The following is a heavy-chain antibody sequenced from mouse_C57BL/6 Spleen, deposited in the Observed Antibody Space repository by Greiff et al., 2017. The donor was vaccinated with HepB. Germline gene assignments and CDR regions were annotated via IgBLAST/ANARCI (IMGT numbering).Heavy chain of an antibody. Sequence: ESGPGLVKPSQSLSLTCSVPGYSITSGYYWNWIRQFPGNKLEWMGYISYDGSNNYNPSLKNRISITRDTSKNQFFLKLNSVTTEDTATYYCARRGAYYSNYDAMDYWGQGTSVTVSS. CDR3: ARRGAYYSNYDAMDY. V-gene: IGHV3-6*01. J-gene: IGHJ4*01. D-gene: IGHD2-5*01. CDR1: GYSITSGYY. CDR2: ISYDGSN.